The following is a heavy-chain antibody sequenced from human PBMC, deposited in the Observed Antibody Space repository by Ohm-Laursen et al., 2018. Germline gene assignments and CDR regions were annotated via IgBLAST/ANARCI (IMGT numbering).Heavy chain of an antibody. V-gene: IGHV4-38-2*02. Sequence: SDTLSLTCGVSGYSISSGYYWGWIRQPPGKGLEWIGTIYHSGFTYFNPSLKSRLTMSVDTSKNQFSLKLNSVTAADTAVYYCAREVQKLHDYWGQGTLVTVSS. CDR2: IYHSGFT. CDR1: GYSISSGYY. J-gene: IGHJ4*02. CDR3: AREVQKLHDY.